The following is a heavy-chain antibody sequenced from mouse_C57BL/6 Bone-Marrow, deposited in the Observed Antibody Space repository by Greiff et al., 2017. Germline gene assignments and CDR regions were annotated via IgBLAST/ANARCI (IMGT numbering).Heavy chain of an antibody. V-gene: IGHV1-59*01. CDR2: IDPSDSYT. Sequence: QVQLQQPGAELVRPGTSVKLSCKASGYTFTSYWMHWVKQRPGQGLEWIGVIDPSDSYTNYNQKFKGKATLTVDTSSSTAYMQRSSLTSEDSAVYYGARGGYWGQGTTLTVSS. CDR1: GYTFTSYW. J-gene: IGHJ2*01. CDR3: ARGGY.